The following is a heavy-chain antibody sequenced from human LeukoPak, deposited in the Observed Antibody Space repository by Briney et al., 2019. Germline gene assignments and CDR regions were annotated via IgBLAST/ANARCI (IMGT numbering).Heavy chain of an antibody. CDR3: AAPRTISGRGEFDY. D-gene: IGHD3-10*01. CDR1: GYTFTSYG. Sequence: ASVKVSCKASGYTFTSYGISWVRQAPGQGLEWMGWISAYNGNTNYAQKFQGRVTITADESTSTAYMELSSLRSEDTAVYYCAAPRTISGRGEFDYWGQGTLVTVSS. CDR2: ISAYNGNT. V-gene: IGHV1-18*01. J-gene: IGHJ4*02.